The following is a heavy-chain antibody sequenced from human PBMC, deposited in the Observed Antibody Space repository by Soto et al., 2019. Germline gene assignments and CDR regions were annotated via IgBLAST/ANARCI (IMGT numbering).Heavy chain of an antibody. V-gene: IGHV1-18*04. CDR1: GYTFTSYG. CDR3: ARGKRSSGYYYLVGWFDP. D-gene: IGHD3-22*01. J-gene: IGHJ5*02. Sequence: ASVKVSCKASGYTFTSYGISCVLQSPLQWLEWMGWISAYNGNTNYAQKLQGRVTMTTDTSTSTAYMELRSLRSGDTAVYYCARGKRSSGYYYLVGWFDPWGQGTLVTVSS. CDR2: ISAYNGNT.